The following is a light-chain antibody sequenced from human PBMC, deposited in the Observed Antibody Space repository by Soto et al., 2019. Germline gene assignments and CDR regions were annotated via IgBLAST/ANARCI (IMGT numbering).Light chain of an antibody. Sequence: IVLTQSPGTLSLSPAERATLSCRASQSVSSSYLAWYQQKPGQAPRLLIYGASSRATGIPDRFSGSGSGTDFTLTISRLEPEDFAVYYCQQYGSSITFGQGTRLE. CDR3: QQYGSSIT. CDR2: GAS. J-gene: IGKJ5*01. CDR1: QSVSSSY. V-gene: IGKV3-20*01.